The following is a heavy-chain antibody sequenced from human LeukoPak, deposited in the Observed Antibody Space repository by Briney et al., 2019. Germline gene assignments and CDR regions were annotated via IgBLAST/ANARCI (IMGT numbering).Heavy chain of an antibody. J-gene: IGHJ4*02. V-gene: IGHV4-59*01. CDR3: ARAAYDSSGYYYRTTGIFDY. CDR2: IYYSGST. CDR1: GGSISSYY. Sequence: SETLSLTCTVSGGSISSYYWSWIRQPPGKGLEWIGYIYYSGSTNYNPSLKSRVTISVDTSKNQFSLKLSSVTAADTAVYYCARAAYDSSGYYYRTTGIFDYWGQGTLVTVSS. D-gene: IGHD3-22*01.